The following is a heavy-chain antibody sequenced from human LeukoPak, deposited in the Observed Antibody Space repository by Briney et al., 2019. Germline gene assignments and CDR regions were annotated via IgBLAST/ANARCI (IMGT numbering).Heavy chain of an antibody. CDR3: ARGPGTIFGVVIIGMVWFDP. CDR1: GGSFSGYY. J-gene: IGHJ5*02. Sequence: SETLSLTCAVYGGSFSGYYWSWNRQPPGKGLEWIGEINHSGSTNYNPSLKSRVTISVDTSKNQFSLKLSSVTAADTAVYYCARGPGTIFGVVIIGMVWFDPWGQGTLVTVSS. D-gene: IGHD3-3*01. CDR2: INHSGST. V-gene: IGHV4-34*01.